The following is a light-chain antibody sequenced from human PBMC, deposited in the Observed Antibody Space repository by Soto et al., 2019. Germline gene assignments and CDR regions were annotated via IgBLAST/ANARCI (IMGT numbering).Light chain of an antibody. V-gene: IGLV2-14*01. Sequence: QSVLTQPASVSGSPGQSITISCTGISSDVGGYNYVSWYQQHPGKAPKLMIYDDSNRPSGVSDRFSGSKSGNTASLTISGLQAEDEADYYCSSYTSSSTLVVFGGGTQLTVL. CDR1: SSDVGGYNY. CDR3: SSYTSSSTLVV. J-gene: IGLJ2*01. CDR2: DDS.